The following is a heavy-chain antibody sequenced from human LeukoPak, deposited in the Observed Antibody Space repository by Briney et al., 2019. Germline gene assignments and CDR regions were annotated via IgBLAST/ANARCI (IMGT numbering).Heavy chain of an antibody. CDR3: AREATWGEWYFDH. D-gene: IGHD3-3*01. V-gene: IGHV3-30*03. Sequence: GRSLELSCVASGITFSRHGMDWVRQAPGKGLEWVAVIAADGGVKQYADSVKGRFTVSRDNSKSTLYLQMNSLSVGDTAIYYCAREATWGEWYFDHWGQGTLVTVSS. CDR2: IAADGGVK. J-gene: IGHJ4*02. CDR1: GITFSRHG.